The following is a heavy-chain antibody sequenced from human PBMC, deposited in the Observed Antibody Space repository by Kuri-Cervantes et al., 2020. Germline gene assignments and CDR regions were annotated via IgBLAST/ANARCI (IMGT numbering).Heavy chain of an antibody. CDR3: AKDPGLWFGELSGGYYFDY. V-gene: IGHV3-30*04. Sequence: GESLKISCAASGFTFSSYAMHWVRQAPGKGLEWVAVISYDGRNKDYAESVKGRFTISRDNSKNTIYLQMNSLRAEDTAVYYCAKDPGLWFGELSGGYYFDYWGQGTLVTVSS. J-gene: IGHJ4*02. CDR2: ISYDGRNK. CDR1: GFTFSSYA. D-gene: IGHD3-10*01.